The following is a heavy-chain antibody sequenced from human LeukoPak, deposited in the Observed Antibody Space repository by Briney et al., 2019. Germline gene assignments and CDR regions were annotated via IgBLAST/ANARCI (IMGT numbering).Heavy chain of an antibody. V-gene: IGHV3-30-3*01. J-gene: IGHJ4*02. CDR2: ISYDGSNK. Sequence: PGGSLRLSCAASGFTFSSYAMHWVRQAPGKGLEWVAVISYDGSNKYYADSVKGRFTISRDNSKNTLYLQMNSLRAEDTAVYYCARADSSGYQRQFDYWGQGTLVTVSS. CDR1: GFTFSSYA. CDR3: ARADSSGYQRQFDY. D-gene: IGHD3-22*01.